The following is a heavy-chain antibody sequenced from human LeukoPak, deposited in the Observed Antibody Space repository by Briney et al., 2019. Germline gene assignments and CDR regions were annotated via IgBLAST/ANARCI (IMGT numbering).Heavy chain of an antibody. Sequence: ASVKVSCKASGYTFTSYGISWVRQAPGQGLEWMGWISAYNGNTNYAQKLQGRVTMTTDTSTSTAYMELRSLRSDDTAVYYCARDRFPGIAVAAPRGFDYWGQGTLVTVSS. CDR2: ISAYNGNT. V-gene: IGHV1-18*01. CDR1: GYTFTSYG. D-gene: IGHD6-19*01. J-gene: IGHJ4*02. CDR3: ARDRFPGIAVAAPRGFDY.